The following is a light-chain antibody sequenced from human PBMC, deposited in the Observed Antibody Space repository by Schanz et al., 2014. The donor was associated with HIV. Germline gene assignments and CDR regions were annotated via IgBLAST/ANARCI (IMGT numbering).Light chain of an antibody. CDR2: GAS. CDR1: QSVKSNF. V-gene: IGKV3D-20*02. CDR3: QQRSNWPRA. Sequence: EIVLTQSPGTLSLSPGERATLSCRASQSVKSNFIGWYQQKPGQAPRLLIFGASNRATGIPDRFNGGVSGTDFTLTISRVEPEDYAVYYCQQRSNWPRAFGGGTKVEIK. J-gene: IGKJ4*01.